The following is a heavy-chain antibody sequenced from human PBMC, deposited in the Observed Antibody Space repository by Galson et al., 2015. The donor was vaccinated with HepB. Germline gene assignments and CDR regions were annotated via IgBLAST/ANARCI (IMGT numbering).Heavy chain of an antibody. CDR2: IIPIFGTA. D-gene: IGHD1-1*01. V-gene: IGHV1-69*13. Sequence: SVKVSCKASGGTFSSYAISWVRQAPGQGLEWMGGIIPIFGTANHAQKFQGRVTITADESTSTAYMELSSLRSEDTAVYYCARNEYNWNDLGTAFDIWGQGTMVTVSS. CDR1: GGTFSSYA. CDR3: ARNEYNWNDLGTAFDI. J-gene: IGHJ3*02.